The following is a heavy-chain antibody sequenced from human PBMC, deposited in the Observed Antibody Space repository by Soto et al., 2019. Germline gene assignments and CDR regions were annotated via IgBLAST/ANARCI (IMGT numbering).Heavy chain of an antibody. CDR2: ISSNGGST. J-gene: IGHJ4*02. CDR3: AGTLHSYGKNFDY. CDR1: GFTFSSYA. V-gene: IGHV3-64*01. D-gene: IGHD5-18*01. Sequence: GGSLRLSCAASGFTFSSYAMHWVRQAPGKGLEYVSAISSNGGSTYYANSVKGRFTISRDNSKNTLYLQMGSLRAEDMAVYYCAGTLHSYGKNFDYWGQGTLVTVSS.